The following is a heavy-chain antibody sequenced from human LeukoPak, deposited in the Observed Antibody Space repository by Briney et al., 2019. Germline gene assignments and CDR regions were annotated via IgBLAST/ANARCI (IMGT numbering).Heavy chain of an antibody. CDR1: GGTISSHY. V-gene: IGHV4-59*11. D-gene: IGHD3-10*01. CDR3: ARDRRRELLHAFDI. J-gene: IGHJ3*02. CDR2: IDYSGIT. Sequence: SETLSLTCTVSGGTISSHYWSWIRQPPGKGLVWIAYIDYSGITNYNPSLKSRVSISVDASKNQFSLRLSSVTAADAAVYYCARDRRRELLHAFDIWGQGTMVTVSS.